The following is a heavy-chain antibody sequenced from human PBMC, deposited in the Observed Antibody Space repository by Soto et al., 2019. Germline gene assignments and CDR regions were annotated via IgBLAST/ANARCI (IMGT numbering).Heavy chain of an antibody. J-gene: IGHJ4*02. D-gene: IGHD3-16*02. CDR3: ARDTTYYDYVWGSNRPSHFDY. Sequence: GGSLRLSCAASGFTFSSYSMNWVRQAPGKGLEWVSSISSSSSYIYYADSVKGRFTISRDNAKNSLYLQMNSLRAEDTAVYYCARDTTYYDYVWGSNRPSHFDYWGQGTLVTVSS. CDR1: GFTFSSYS. CDR2: ISSSSSYI. V-gene: IGHV3-21*01.